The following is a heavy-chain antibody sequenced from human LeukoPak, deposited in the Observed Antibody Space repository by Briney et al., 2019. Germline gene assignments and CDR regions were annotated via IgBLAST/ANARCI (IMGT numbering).Heavy chain of an antibody. CDR2: TNHSGST. Sequence: SETLSLTCAVYGGSFSGYYWSWIRQPPGKGLEWIGETNHSGSTNYNPSLKNRVTISVDTSKNQFSLKLSSVTAADTAVYYCARGGKTHWFDPWGQGTLVTVSS. J-gene: IGHJ5*02. CDR3: ARGGKTHWFDP. V-gene: IGHV4-34*01. D-gene: IGHD1-14*01. CDR1: GGSFSGYY.